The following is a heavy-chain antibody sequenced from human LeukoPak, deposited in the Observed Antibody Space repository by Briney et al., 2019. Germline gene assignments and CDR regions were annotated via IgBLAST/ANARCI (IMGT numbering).Heavy chain of an antibody. CDR3: ARGSHSYDFWSGYRYNWFDP. Sequence: ASVKVSCKASGYTFTGYYMHWVRQAPGQGLEWMGWINPNSGGTNYAQKFQGRVTMTRNTSISTAYMELSSLRSEDTAVYYCARGSHSYDFWSGYRYNWFDPWGQGTLVTVSS. V-gene: IGHV1-2*02. CDR1: GYTFTGYY. D-gene: IGHD3-3*01. CDR2: INPNSGGT. J-gene: IGHJ5*02.